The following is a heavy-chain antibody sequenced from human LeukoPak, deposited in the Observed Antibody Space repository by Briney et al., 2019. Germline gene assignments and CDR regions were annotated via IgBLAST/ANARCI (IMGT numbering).Heavy chain of an antibody. V-gene: IGHV4-39*07. D-gene: IGHD1-26*01. Sequence: PSETLSLTCTVSGGSISSSSYYWGWIRQPPGKGLEWIGSIYYSGSTYYNPSLKSRVTISVDTSKNQFSLKLSSVTAADTAVYYCASLAGATGYFDYWAREPWSPSPQ. J-gene: IGHJ4*02. CDR2: IYYSGST. CDR1: GGSISSSSYY. CDR3: ASLAGATGYFDY.